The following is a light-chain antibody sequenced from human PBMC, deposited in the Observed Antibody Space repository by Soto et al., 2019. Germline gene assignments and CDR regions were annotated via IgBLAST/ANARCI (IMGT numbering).Light chain of an antibody. CDR3: QSYDSSLSGSNVV. V-gene: IGLV1-40*01. J-gene: IGLJ2*01. CDR1: SSNIGAGYD. CDR2: GNS. Sequence: QAVVTQSPSVSGAPGQRVTISCTGSSSNIGAGYDVHWYQQLPGTAPKLLIYGNSNRPSGVPDRFSGSKSGTSASLAITGLQAEDEADYYCQSYDSSLSGSNVVFGGGTKVTVL.